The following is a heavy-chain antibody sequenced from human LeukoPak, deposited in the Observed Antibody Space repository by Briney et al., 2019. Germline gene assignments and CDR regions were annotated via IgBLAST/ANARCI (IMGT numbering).Heavy chain of an antibody. CDR3: ARDLTGPYYYDSSGYDY. CDR1: GYTFTGYY. Sequence: ASVKVSCKASGYTFTGYYMHWVRQAPGQGLEWMGWINPNSGGTNYAQKFQGWVTMTRDASISTAYMELSRLRSDDTAVYYCARDLTGPYYYDSSGYDYWGQGTLVTVSS. J-gene: IGHJ4*02. CDR2: INPNSGGT. D-gene: IGHD3-22*01. V-gene: IGHV1-2*04.